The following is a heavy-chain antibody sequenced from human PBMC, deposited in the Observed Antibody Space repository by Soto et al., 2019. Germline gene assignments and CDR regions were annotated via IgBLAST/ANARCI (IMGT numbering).Heavy chain of an antibody. D-gene: IGHD5-12*01. V-gene: IGHV3-74*01. Sequence: LRLSCAASGFTFSSYWMHWVRQAPWKGLVWVSRIKGDGSETNYADSVKGRFTISRDNAKNTLYLQLNSLRAEDTAVYYCLRGNSGYGNFDYWGQGTRVTVSS. CDR1: GFTFSSYW. CDR2: IKGDGSET. CDR3: LRGNSGYGNFDY. J-gene: IGHJ4*02.